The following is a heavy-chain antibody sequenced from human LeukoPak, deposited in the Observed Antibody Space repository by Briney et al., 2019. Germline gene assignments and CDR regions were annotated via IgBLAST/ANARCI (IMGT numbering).Heavy chain of an antibody. Sequence: PSETLSLTCTVSGGSISSYYWSWIRQPAGKGPEWIGRIYTSGSTNYNPSLKSRVTMSVDTSKNQFSLKLSSVTAADTAVYYCARASRVTAPHNWFDPWGQGTLVTVSS. CDR1: GGSISSYY. CDR2: IYTSGST. CDR3: ARASRVTAPHNWFDP. J-gene: IGHJ5*02. D-gene: IGHD2-21*02. V-gene: IGHV4-4*07.